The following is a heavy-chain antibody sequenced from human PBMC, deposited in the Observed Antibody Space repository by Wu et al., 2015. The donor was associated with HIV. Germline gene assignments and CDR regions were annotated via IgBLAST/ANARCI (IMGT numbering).Heavy chain of an antibody. CDR1: GYTFTDFF. CDR2: VSPNTGGT. D-gene: IGHD6-19*01. J-gene: IGHJ3*02. Sequence: QVQLVQSGAEVKKPGASVKVSCKASGYTFTDFFIHWVRQAPGQGLEWMGWVSPNTGGTNYAQKFQGRVTMTRDTSINTAYMELSSLRSEDTAVYYCARDAHSSGSDAFDIWGQGTMVTVSS. V-gene: IGHV1-2*02. CDR3: ARDAHSSGSDAFDI.